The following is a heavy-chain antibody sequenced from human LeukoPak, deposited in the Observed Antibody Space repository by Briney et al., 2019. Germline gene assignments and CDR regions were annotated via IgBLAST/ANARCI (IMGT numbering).Heavy chain of an antibody. V-gene: IGHV1-18*01. CDR1: GYIFTNYG. CDR2: ITAYNGNT. J-gene: IGHJ4*02. CDR3: VRALYCSGGSCYDGALDY. Sequence: ASVKVSCKASGYIFTNYGITWVRQAPGQGLEWMGWITAYNGNTKYAQNPQGRVALATDTSTSTAYMELRSLRSDDTAVYYCVRALYCSGGSCYDGALDYWGQGTLVTVSS. D-gene: IGHD2-15*01.